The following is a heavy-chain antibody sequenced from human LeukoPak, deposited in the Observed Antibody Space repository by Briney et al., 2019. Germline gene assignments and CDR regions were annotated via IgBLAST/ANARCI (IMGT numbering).Heavy chain of an antibody. J-gene: IGHJ4*02. CDR3: ARRGSTYYFDY. Sequence: PGGSLRLSGAASGFTVSSNYMSWVRQAPGKGLEWVSVIYSGGSTYYADSVKGRFTISRDNSKNTLYLQMNSLRAEDTAVYYCARRGSTYYFDYWGQGTLVTVSS. D-gene: IGHD3-16*01. CDR1: GFTVSSNY. V-gene: IGHV3-66*04. CDR2: IYSGGST.